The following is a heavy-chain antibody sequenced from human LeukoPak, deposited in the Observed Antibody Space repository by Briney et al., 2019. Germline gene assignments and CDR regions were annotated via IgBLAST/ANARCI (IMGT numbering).Heavy chain of an antibody. D-gene: IGHD6-13*01. CDR2: INSDGSST. V-gene: IGHV3-74*01. J-gene: IGHJ4*02. CDR3: ASASIAAAGLL. Sequence: PGGSLRLSCAASGFTFSSYWMHWVRQAPGKGLVWVSRINSDGSSTSYADSVKGRFTISRDNAKNTLYLQMNSLRAEDTAVYYCASASIAAAGLLWGQGTLVTVSS. CDR1: GFTFSSYW.